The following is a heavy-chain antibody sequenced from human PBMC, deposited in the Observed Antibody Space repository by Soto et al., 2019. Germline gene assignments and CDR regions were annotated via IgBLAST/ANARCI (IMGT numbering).Heavy chain of an antibody. V-gene: IGHV6-1*01. CDR2: TYYRSKWYN. CDR3: ARDEPRELSFGDAFDI. J-gene: IGHJ3*02. Sequence: SQTLSLTCAISGDSVSSNSAAWNWIRQSPSRGLEWLGRTYYRSKWYNDYAVSVKSRITINPDTSKNQFSLQLNSVTPEDTAVYYCARDEPRELSFGDAFDIWGQGTMVTVSS. CDR1: GDSVSSNSAA. D-gene: IGHD3-16*02.